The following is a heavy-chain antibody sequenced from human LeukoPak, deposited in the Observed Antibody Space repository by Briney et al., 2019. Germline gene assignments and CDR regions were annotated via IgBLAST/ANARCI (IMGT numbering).Heavy chain of an antibody. CDR3: ARHYVAAAGNWLGP. CDR2: IYYSGNT. V-gene: IGHV4-39*01. Sequence: SETLSLTCTVSSGSITSNNYYWVWLRQPPGKGLEWIGSIYYSGNTYYNPSLKTRLTMSVDTSKNQFSLKLSSVTAADTAVYYCARHYVAAAGNWLGPWGQGTLVTVSS. J-gene: IGHJ5*02. D-gene: IGHD6-13*01. CDR1: SGSITSNNYY.